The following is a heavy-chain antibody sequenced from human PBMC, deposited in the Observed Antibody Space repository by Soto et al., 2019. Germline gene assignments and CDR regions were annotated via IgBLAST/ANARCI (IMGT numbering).Heavy chain of an antibody. CDR3: ARGFGIFGTSPFMDV. CDR1: GYTFTSYE. D-gene: IGHD3-3*02. Sequence: ASVKVSCKASGYTFTSYEINWVRQATGQGLEWMGWMTPNSGNTGYAQKFQGRDTMTRNTSISTANMELSSLRSEDTAVYYCARGFGIFGTSPFMDVWGQGTTVTV. J-gene: IGHJ6*02. CDR2: MTPNSGNT. V-gene: IGHV1-8*01.